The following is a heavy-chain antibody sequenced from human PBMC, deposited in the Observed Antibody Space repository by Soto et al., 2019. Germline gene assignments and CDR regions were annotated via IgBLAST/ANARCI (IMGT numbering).Heavy chain of an antibody. V-gene: IGHV3-30*03. J-gene: IGHJ6*02. CDR2: ILHDGSAE. D-gene: IGHD4-4*01. CDR1: GFTFTSYG. Sequence: PGGSLRLSCAASGFTFTSYGMHWVRQAPGKGLEWMALILHDGSAEYYADSVKGRFTISRDNSKNTLYLQMNSPRAEDTAVYYCARSRDGYSFYFYYGMDGWGQGTTVTVS. CDR3: ARSRDGYSFYFYYGMDG.